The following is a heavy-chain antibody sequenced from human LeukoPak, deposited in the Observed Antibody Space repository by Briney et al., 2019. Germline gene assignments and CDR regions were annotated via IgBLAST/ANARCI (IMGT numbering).Heavy chain of an antibody. CDR3: ARQSYYDSSGPTPGGDI. CDR1: GFTFSSYS. J-gene: IGHJ3*02. Sequence: GGSLRLSCAASGFTFSSYSMNWVRQAPGKGLEWVSYISSSSSTIYYADSVKGRFTISRDNAKNSLYLQMNSLRAEDTAVYYCARQSYYDSSGPTPGGDIWGQGTMVTVSS. CDR2: ISSSSSTI. D-gene: IGHD3-22*01. V-gene: IGHV3-48*01.